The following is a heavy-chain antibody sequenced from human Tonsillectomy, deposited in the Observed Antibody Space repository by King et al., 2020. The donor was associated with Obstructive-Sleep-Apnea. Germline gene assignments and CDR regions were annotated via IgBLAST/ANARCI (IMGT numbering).Heavy chain of an antibody. V-gene: IGHV7-4-1*02. CDR2: FNTNTRNP. Sequence: VQLVQSGSELKTPGASVKVSCKASGYSFTSYAMNWWRQAPGQGLEWMGRFNTNTRNPTYAQGFTGRFVFPLDTSGSTAYLQLSNLKSEDTAVYYGARMVYSSSWYRFFDSWGQGTLVTVSS. D-gene: IGHD6-13*01. CDR1: GYSFTSYA. CDR3: ARMVYSSSWYRFFDS. J-gene: IGHJ4*02.